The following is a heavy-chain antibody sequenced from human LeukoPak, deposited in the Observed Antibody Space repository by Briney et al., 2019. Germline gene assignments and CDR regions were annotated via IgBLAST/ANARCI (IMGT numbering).Heavy chain of an antibody. V-gene: IGHV1-3*01. CDR3: AREIDRDGYNRFFDY. D-gene: IGHD5-24*01. CDR2: TNAGNGNT. CDR1: GYAFTTYT. J-gene: IGHJ4*02. Sequence: GASVKVSCKASGYAFTTYTMHWVRQAPGQRLEWMGWTNAGNGNTKYSQKLQGRVTITRDTSASTAYMDLSSLRSEDTAVYYCAREIDRDGYNRFFDYWGQGTLVTVSS.